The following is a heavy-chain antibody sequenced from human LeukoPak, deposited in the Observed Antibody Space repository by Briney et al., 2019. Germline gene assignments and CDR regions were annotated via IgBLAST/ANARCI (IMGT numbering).Heavy chain of an antibody. CDR3: ARDIAVDRSGYYYTAFDI. CDR2: ISGSGGST. V-gene: IGHV3-23*01. Sequence: GGSLRLSCAASGFTFSSYAMSWVRQAPGKGLEWVSAISGSGGSTYYADSVKGRFTISRDNSKNTLYLQMSSLRAEDTAVYYCARDIAVDRSGYYYTAFDIWGQGTMVTVSS. CDR1: GFTFSSYA. J-gene: IGHJ3*02. D-gene: IGHD3-22*01.